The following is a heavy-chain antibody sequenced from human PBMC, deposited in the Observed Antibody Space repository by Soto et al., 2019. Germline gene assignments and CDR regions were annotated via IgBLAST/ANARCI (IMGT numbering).Heavy chain of an antibody. Sequence: EVQLLESGGGLVQPGGSLRLSCAASGFTFSSYAMSWVRQAPGKGLEWVSAISGSGGSTYYADSVKGRFTISRDNSKNTLCLQMNSLRAEDTAVYYCAKEYYDYIWGRYWPHDYWGQGTLVTVSS. CDR3: AKEYYDYIWGRYWPHDY. CDR1: GFTFSSYA. D-gene: IGHD3-16*01. J-gene: IGHJ4*02. CDR2: ISGSGGST. V-gene: IGHV3-23*01.